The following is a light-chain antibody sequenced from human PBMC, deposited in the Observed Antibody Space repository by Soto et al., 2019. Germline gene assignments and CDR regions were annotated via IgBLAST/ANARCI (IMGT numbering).Light chain of an antibody. CDR1: QHLRHY. V-gene: IGKV1-33*01. CDR3: QQYDYFPST. J-gene: IGKJ3*01. CDR2: EAS. Sequence: DIQMTQSPSSLSASVGDRATITCQARQHLRHYLDWYPQNPGEAPPLLIYEASNLKTGVPSRFSGSGSGTEFTLAINRLQAEDVAVYYCQQYDYFPSTFGPGTKVDIK.